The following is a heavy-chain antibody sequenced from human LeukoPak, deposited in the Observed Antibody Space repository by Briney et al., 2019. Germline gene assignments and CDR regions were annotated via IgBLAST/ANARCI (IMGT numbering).Heavy chain of an antibody. D-gene: IGHD6-13*01. CDR3: ARGGYSSSWYVFY. V-gene: IGHV3-66*02. CDR1: GFTVSSNY. Sequence: GGSLRLSCAASGFTVSSNYMSWVRQAPGKGLEWVSVIYSGGSTYYADSVKGRFTISRDNSKNTLYLQMNSLRAEDTAVYYCARGGYSSSWYVFYWGQGTLVTVSS. J-gene: IGHJ4*02. CDR2: IYSGGST.